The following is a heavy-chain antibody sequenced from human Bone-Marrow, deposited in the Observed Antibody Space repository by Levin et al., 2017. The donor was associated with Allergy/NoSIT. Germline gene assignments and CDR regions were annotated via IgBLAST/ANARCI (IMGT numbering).Heavy chain of an antibody. CDR3: ARDAQYSYALLYYYYGMDG. CDR1: GFTFSSYA. Sequence: PGGSLRLSCAASGFTFSSYAMHWVRQAPGKGLEWVAVISYDGSNKYYADSVKGRFTISRDNSKNTLYLQMNSLRAEDTAVYYCARDAQYSYALLYYYYGMDGWGQGTTVTVSS. J-gene: IGHJ6*02. V-gene: IGHV3-30*04. D-gene: IGHD5-18*01. CDR2: ISYDGSNK.